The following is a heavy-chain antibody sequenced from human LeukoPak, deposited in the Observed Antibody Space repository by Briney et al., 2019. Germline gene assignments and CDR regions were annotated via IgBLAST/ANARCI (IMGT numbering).Heavy chain of an antibody. CDR3: ARVYYSNSYDYWYFDL. CDR2: IFYSGST. J-gene: IGHJ2*01. CDR1: GGSISSYY. D-gene: IGHD6-13*01. V-gene: IGHV4-59*01. Sequence: SETLSLTCTLSGGSISSYYWSWIRQPPGKGLEWIGYIFYSGSTNYNPSLKSRVTISVDTSKNQFSLKLSSVTAADTAVYYCARVYYSNSYDYWYFDLWGRGTLVTVSS.